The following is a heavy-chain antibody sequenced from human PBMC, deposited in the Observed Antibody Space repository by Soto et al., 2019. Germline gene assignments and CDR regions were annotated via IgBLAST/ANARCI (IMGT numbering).Heavy chain of an antibody. D-gene: IGHD5-12*01. J-gene: IGHJ6*03. CDR1: GFTSSRYG. CDR2: ISDSGDST. Sequence: GGSLRLSCAASGFTSSRYGMIWVRQAPGKGLEWVSVISDSGDSTYDADSVKGRFTISRDNSRSTLYLQMNSLRTEDTAVYYCARTQGGNGYYYYYMDVWGKGTTVTVSS. V-gene: IGHV3-23*01. CDR3: ARTQGGNGYYYYYMDV.